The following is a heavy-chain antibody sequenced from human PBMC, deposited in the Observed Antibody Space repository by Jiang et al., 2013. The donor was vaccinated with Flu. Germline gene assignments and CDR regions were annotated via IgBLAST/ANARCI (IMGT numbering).Heavy chain of an antibody. CDR2: VYYTGRS. J-gene: IGHJ1*01. V-gene: IGHV4-59*01. CDR1: GGSLSSYY. Sequence: LLKPSETLSLTCTVSGGSLSSYYWSWVRQPPGRGLEWIGFVYYTGRSDSNPSLKSRVTISVDSSNNQFSLKLTSVTAADTAVYYCARALSPESLHHWGQGTLVTVSS. CDR3: ARALSPESLHH.